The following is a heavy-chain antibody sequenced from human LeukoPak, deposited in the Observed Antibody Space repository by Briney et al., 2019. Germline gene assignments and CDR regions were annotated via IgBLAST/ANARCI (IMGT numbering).Heavy chain of an antibody. J-gene: IGHJ4*02. Sequence: GGSLRLSYAASGFTVSSNYMSWVRQAPGKGLEWVSVIYSGGTTYYADSVKGRFTISRDNSENTLYLQMNSLRAEDTAGYYCARALGDYYGKYYFDYWGQGTLGTVSS. CDR3: ARALGDYYGKYYFDY. CDR1: GFTVSSNY. CDR2: IYSGGTT. D-gene: IGHD3-10*01. V-gene: IGHV3-53*01.